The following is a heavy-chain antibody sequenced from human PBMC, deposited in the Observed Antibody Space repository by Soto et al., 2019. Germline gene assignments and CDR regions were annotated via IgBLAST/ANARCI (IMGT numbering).Heavy chain of an antibody. D-gene: IGHD3-22*01. CDR3: ARPYCYDSSGFYGGRIDP. V-gene: IGHV1-3*01. J-gene: IGHJ5*02. CDR1: GYTFTSYA. Sequence: ASVKVSCKASGYTFTSYAMHWVRQAPGQRREWMGWINAGNGNTKYSQKFQGRGTITRDTSASTAYMELSSLRSEDTAVYYCARPYCYDSSGFYGGRIDPWGQGTLVTVSS. CDR2: INAGNGNT.